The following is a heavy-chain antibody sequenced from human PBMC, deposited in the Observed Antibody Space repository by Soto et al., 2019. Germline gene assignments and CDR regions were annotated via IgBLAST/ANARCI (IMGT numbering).Heavy chain of an antibody. CDR1: GGSISSYY. CDR3: ARVASYYDSSGYYLFYFDY. J-gene: IGHJ4*02. D-gene: IGHD3-22*01. V-gene: IGHV4-59*01. Sequence: PSETLSLTCTVSGGSISSYYWSRIRQPPGKGLEWIGYIYYSGSTNYNPSLKSRVTISVDTSKNQFSLKLSSVTAADTAVYYCARVASYYDSSGYYLFYFDYWGQGTLVTVSS. CDR2: IYYSGST.